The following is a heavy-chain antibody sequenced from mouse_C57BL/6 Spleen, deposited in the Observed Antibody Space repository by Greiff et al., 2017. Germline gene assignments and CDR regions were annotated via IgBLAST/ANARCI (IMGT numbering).Heavy chain of an antibody. CDR2: IYPGSGST. CDR1: GYTFTSYW. V-gene: IGHV1-55*01. CDR3: ARNGYDYGQDD. J-gene: IGHJ2*01. D-gene: IGHD2-4*01. Sequence: QVQLQQPGAELVKPGASVKMSCKASGYTFTSYWITWVQQTPGQGLEWIGAIYPGSGSTNYHEKFKSKATLTVDTSSSTAYMQLSSLTSEDSAVYYCARNGYDYGQDDWGKGTTLTVSS.